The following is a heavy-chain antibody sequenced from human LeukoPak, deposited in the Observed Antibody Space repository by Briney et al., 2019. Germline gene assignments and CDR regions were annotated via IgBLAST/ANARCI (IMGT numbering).Heavy chain of an antibody. Sequence: GASVKVSCKASGYTFTGHYIHWVRQAPGQGLEWMGRINSNSGGADYAPKFQGRVTMTRDTSINTASMELNRLTSDDTAVSYCARDVGGNSVGTRYFDNWGQGTLVTVSS. CDR2: INSNSGGA. CDR1: GYTFTGHY. CDR3: ARDVGGNSVGTRYFDN. D-gene: IGHD1-1*01. V-gene: IGHV1-2*06. J-gene: IGHJ4*02.